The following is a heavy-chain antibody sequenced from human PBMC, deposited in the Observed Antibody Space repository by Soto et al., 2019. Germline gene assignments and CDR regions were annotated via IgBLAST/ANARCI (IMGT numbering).Heavy chain of an antibody. CDR3: ARRTPAHYYYYYGMDV. CDR2: IYYSGST. CDR1: GGSISSSSYY. J-gene: IGHJ6*02. Sequence: SETLSLTCTVSGGSISSSSYYWGWIRQHPGKGLEWIGSIYYSGSTYYNPSLKRRVTISVDTSKNQFSLKLSSVTAADTAVYYCARRTPAHYYYYYGMDVWGQGTTVTVSS. V-gene: IGHV4-39*01.